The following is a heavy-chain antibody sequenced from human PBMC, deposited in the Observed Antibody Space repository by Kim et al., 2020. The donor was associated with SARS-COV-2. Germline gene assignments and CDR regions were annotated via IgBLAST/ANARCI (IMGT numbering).Heavy chain of an antibody. CDR3: AREVTGAYYYGSGSYYTIFDY. J-gene: IGHJ4*02. D-gene: IGHD3-10*01. Sequence: SVKVSCKASGGTFSSYAISWVRQAPGQGLEWMGGIIPIFGTANYAQKFQGRVTITADESTSTAYMELSSLRSEDTAVYYCAREVTGAYYYGSGSYYTIFDYWGQGTLVTVSS. V-gene: IGHV1-69*13. CDR1: GGTFSSYA. CDR2: IIPIFGTA.